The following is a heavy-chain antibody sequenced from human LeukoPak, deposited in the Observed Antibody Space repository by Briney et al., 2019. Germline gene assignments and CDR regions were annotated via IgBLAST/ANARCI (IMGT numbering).Heavy chain of an antibody. V-gene: IGHV3-53*01. CDR1: GFTVSSNY. CDR3: AGSRIAARPDH. CDR2: IYSGGST. J-gene: IGHJ4*02. D-gene: IGHD6-6*01. Sequence: PGGSLRLSCAASGFTVSSNYMSWVRQAPGKGLEWVSVIYSGGSTYYADSVKGRFTLSRDNSKNTLYLQMNSLRAEDTAVYYCAGSRIAARPDHWGQGTLVTVSS.